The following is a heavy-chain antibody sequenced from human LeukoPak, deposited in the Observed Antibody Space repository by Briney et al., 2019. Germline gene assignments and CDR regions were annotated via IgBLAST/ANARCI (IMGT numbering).Heavy chain of an antibody. CDR3: ASNYYGSGSLDY. CDR1: GGSISSYY. CDR2: IYYSGST. D-gene: IGHD3-10*01. J-gene: IGHJ4*02. V-gene: IGHV4-59*08. Sequence: SEALSLTCTVSGGSISSYYWSWIRQPPGKGLEWIGYIYYSGSTSYNPSLKSRVTISVDTSKNQFSLKVSSVTAADTAVYYCASNYYGSGSLDYWGQGNLVTVSS.